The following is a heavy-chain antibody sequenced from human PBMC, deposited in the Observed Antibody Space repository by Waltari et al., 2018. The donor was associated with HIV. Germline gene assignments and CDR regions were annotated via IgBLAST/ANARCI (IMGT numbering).Heavy chain of an antibody. CDR3: ACGYDYVWGSYRRGWFDP. J-gene: IGHJ5*02. D-gene: IGHD3-16*02. V-gene: IGHV4-59*01. Sequence: QVQLQESGPGLVKPSETLSLTCTVSGGSISSYYWSWIRQPPGKGLEWIGYTYYSGSTNSNPAHKSRVTRSVDTSKNQFSLKLGSVTAADTAVYYCACGYDYVWGSYRRGWFDPWGQGTLVTVSS. CDR2: TYYSGST. CDR1: GGSISSYY.